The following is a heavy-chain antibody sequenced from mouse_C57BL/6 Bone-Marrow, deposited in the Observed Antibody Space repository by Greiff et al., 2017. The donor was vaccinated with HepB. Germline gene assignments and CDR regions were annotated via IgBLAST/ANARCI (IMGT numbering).Heavy chain of an antibody. CDR1: GYTFTSYW. CDR2: LDPNSGGN. CDR3: ARSLAGYPRSAMDY. J-gene: IGHJ4*01. V-gene: IGHV1-72*01. Sequence: QVQLQQPGAELVKPGASVKLSCKASGYTFTSYWMPWVQQRPGRGLEGIGRLDPNSGGNKYNEKFKSKATLTVDKPSSTAYMQLSSLTSEDSAVYYCARSLAGYPRSAMDYWGQGTSVTVSS. D-gene: IGHD3-2*02.